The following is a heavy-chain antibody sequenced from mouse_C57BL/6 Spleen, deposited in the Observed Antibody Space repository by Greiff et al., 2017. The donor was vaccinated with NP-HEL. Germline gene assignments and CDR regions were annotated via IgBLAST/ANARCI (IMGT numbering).Heavy chain of an antibody. V-gene: IGHV1-50*01. Sequence: VQLQQPGAELVKPGASVKLSCKASGYTFTSYWMQWVKQRPGQGLEWIGEIDPSDSYTNYNQKFKGKATLTVDTSSSTAYMQLSSLTSEDSAVYYCARGKTAQATSYAMDYWGQGTSVTVSS. J-gene: IGHJ4*01. CDR3: ARGKTAQATSYAMDY. CDR2: IDPSDSYT. D-gene: IGHD3-2*02. CDR1: GYTFTSYW.